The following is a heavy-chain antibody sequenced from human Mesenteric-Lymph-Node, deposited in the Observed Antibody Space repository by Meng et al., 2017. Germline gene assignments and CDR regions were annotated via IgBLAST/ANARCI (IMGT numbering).Heavy chain of an antibody. D-gene: IGHD4-17*01. Sequence: GSLRLSCTVSGGSISTYYWSWIRQSPGKGLEWIGNIYYSGSTNYNPSLKSRTTISVDTSKNQFSLNLTSVLAADTAVYYCARGDYAYYGMDVWGQGSTVTVSS. CDR3: ARGDYAYYGMDV. V-gene: IGHV4-59*01. CDR1: GGSISTYY. CDR2: IYYSGST. J-gene: IGHJ6*02.